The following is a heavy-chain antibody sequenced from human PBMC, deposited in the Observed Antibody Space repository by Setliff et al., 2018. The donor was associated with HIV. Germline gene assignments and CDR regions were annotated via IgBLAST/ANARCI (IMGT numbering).Heavy chain of an antibody. V-gene: IGHV4-34*01. CDR3: AGGPGTTSIDY. CDR2: INHGGST. J-gene: IGHJ4*02. D-gene: IGHD1-26*01. Sequence: PSETLSLTCAVYGGSFSGYYWSWIRQPPGKGLEWIGEINHGGSTNYNMSLWSRVTISLDASRNQFSLELIPVTAADTAVYYCAGGPGTTSIDYWAQGTLVTVSS. CDR1: GGSFSGYY.